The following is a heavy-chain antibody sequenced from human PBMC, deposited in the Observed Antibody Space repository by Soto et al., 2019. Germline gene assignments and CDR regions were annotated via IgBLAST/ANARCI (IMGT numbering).Heavy chain of an antibody. CDR3: ARGKAVAAI. J-gene: IGHJ4*02. Sequence: GGSLRLSCAASGFTFSSYAMSWVRQAPGKGLEYVSAISGNGGSTYYANSVKGRFTISRDNSKNTLYLQMGSLRAEDMAVYYCARGKAVAAIWGQGTLVTVSS. CDR1: GFTFSSYA. CDR2: ISGNGGST. V-gene: IGHV3-64*01. D-gene: IGHD6-19*01.